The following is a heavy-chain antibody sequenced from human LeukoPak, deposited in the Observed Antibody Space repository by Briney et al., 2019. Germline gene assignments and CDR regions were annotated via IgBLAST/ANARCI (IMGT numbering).Heavy chain of an antibody. J-gene: IGHJ6*03. Sequence: GGSLRLSCAASGFTFSSYNMNWVRQAPGKGLEWVSSTTSSSSYIYYADSVKGRFTISRDNAKNSLYLQMNSLTAEDTAVYYCARGPYSGSYSADVYYNYMDVWGKGTTVTVSS. CDR1: GFTFSSYN. CDR2: TTSSSSYI. D-gene: IGHD1-26*01. CDR3: ARGPYSGSYSADVYYNYMDV. V-gene: IGHV3-21*06.